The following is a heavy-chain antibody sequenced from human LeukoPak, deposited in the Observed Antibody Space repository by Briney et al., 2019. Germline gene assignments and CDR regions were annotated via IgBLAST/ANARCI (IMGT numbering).Heavy chain of an antibody. CDR1: GYSISSGYY. CDR2: IYHGGTT. V-gene: IGHV4-38-2*02. D-gene: IGHD3-22*01. CDR3: ASTPYYYDSSGYYGY. Sequence: TSETLSLTCTVSGYSISSGYYWGWIRQPPGKGLEWIGSIYHGGTTYYNPSLKSRVIMSVDTSKNQFSLKLSSVTAADTAVYYCASTPYYYDSSGYYGYWGQGTLVTVSS. J-gene: IGHJ4*02.